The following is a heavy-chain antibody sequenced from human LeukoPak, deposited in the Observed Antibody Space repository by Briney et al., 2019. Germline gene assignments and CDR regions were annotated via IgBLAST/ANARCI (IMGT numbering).Heavy chain of an antibody. Sequence: PSETLSLTCTVSGGSISSLNYHWTWIRQPAGKGLELIGRIYTSGSTNYSPSFKSRVTISIDTSKNQFSLKLSSVTAADTAVYYCARDPGYSSGWYSLDYFDYWGQGTLVTVSS. V-gene: IGHV4-61*02. D-gene: IGHD6-19*01. CDR1: GGSISSLNYH. CDR2: IYTSGST. J-gene: IGHJ4*02. CDR3: ARDPGYSSGWYSLDYFDY.